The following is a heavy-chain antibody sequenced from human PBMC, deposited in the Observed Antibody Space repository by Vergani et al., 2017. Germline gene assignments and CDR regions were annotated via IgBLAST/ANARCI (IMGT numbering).Heavy chain of an antibody. CDR2: ISSSSSYI. J-gene: IGHJ4*02. D-gene: IGHD6-19*01. Sequence: EVQLVESGGGLVKPGGSLRLSCAASGFTFSSYSMNWVRQAPGKGREWVSSISSSSSYIYYADSVKGRFTISRDNAKNSLYLQMNSLRAEDTAVYYCARDLAIAVAGSDYWGQGTLVTVSS. CDR1: GFTFSSYS. CDR3: ARDLAIAVAGSDY. V-gene: IGHV3-21*01.